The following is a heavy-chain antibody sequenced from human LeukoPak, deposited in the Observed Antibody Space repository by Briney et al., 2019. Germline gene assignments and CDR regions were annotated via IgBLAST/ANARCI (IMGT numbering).Heavy chain of an antibody. CDR1: GGSINNYY. J-gene: IGHJ4*02. CDR2: VFYTGYT. Sequence: SETLSLTCTVSGGSINNYYWSWVRQPPGKGLEWIGYVFYTGYTHYNPSLKSRVTISVDTSKNQFSLKLRSVTAADTAVYYCARVTGYTIEDYFDYWGQGTLVTVSS. CDR3: ARVTGYTIEDYFDY. V-gene: IGHV4-59*01. D-gene: IGHD3-9*01.